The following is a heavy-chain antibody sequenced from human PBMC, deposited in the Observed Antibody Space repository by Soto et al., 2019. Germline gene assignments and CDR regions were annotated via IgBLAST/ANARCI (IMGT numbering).Heavy chain of an antibody. Sequence: PSETLSLTCAVYGGSLSGYYWSWIRQPPGKGLEWIGEINHSGSTNYNPSLKSRVTISVDTFRNQFSLKLSSVTAADTAVYYCARGPRIAAAGTGWFDPWGQGTPVTVPQ. CDR1: GGSLSGYY. CDR3: ARGPRIAAAGTGWFDP. D-gene: IGHD6-13*01. CDR2: INHSGST. V-gene: IGHV4-34*01. J-gene: IGHJ5*02.